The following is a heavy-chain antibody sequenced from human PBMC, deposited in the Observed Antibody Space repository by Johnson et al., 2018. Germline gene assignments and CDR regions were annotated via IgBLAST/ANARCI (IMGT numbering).Heavy chain of an antibody. Sequence: QVQLVQSGGGVVQPGRSLRLSCAASGFTFTTYAMNWVRQAPGKGLEWVAVMSFDGSHKDYADSVKGPFTISRDNSKNTLYLQMNSLKTEDTAVYYCARPGTDYCDYRPSNYYYYGMDVWGQGTTVTVSS. CDR2: MSFDGSHK. CDR3: ARPGTDYCDYRPSNYYYYGMDV. CDR1: GFTFTTYA. V-gene: IGHV3-30*03. D-gene: IGHD4-17*01. J-gene: IGHJ6*02.